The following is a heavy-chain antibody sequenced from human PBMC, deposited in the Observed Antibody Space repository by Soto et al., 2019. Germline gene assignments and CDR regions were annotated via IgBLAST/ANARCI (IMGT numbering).Heavy chain of an antibody. D-gene: IGHD3-10*01. CDR1: GGSISGGGFS. J-gene: IGHJ4*02. CDR3: ARLQFGEGFDY. Sequence: SLTCAVSGGSISGGGFSWSWIRQPPGKGLEWIGYILHTGGTQYNPSLKSRVSMSVDKSKNQFSLHLTSVTAADTAVYYCARLQFGEGFDYWGQGALVTVS. CDR2: ILHTGGT. V-gene: IGHV4-30-2*01.